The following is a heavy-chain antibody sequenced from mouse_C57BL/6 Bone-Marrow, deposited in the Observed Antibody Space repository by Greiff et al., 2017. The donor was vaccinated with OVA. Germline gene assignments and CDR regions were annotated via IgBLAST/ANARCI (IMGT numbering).Heavy chain of an antibody. Sequence: VQLKQSGPELVKPGASVKIPCKASGYTFTDYNMDWVKQSHGKSLEWIGDINPNNGGTIYNQKFKGKATLTVDKSSSTAYMELRSLTSEDTAVYYCARAVTTVVARGFAYWGQGTLVTVSA. J-gene: IGHJ3*01. D-gene: IGHD1-1*01. CDR2: INPNNGGT. CDR3: ARAVTTVVARGFAY. V-gene: IGHV1-18*01. CDR1: GYTFTDYN.